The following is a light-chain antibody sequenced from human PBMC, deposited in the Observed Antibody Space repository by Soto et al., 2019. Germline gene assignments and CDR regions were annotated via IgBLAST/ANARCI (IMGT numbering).Light chain of an antibody. CDR2: DVS. Sequence: QSALTQPRSVSGSPGQSVTISCTGTSSDVGGYNYVSWYQQHPGKAPKLMIYDVSKRPSGVPDRFSGSRSGITASLTISGLQAEDEADYYCCSYAGSYTLYVFGTGTKLTVL. CDR3: CSYAGSYTLYV. CDR1: SSDVGGYNY. J-gene: IGLJ1*01. V-gene: IGLV2-11*01.